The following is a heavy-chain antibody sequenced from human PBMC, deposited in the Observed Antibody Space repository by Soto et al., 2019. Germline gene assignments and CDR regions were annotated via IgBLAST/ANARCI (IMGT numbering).Heavy chain of an antibody. CDR3: TRKSNDNYSTSKWAFDD. CDR2: ISFDGRTT. D-gene: IGHD1-1*01. V-gene: IGHV3-30*03. CDR1: GFTFSSYG. J-gene: IGHJ4*02. Sequence: QVQLVESGGGVVQPGRSLRLSCAASGFTFSSYGMHCVRQAPGKGLEWVAVISFDGRTTYYADSVKGRFTIASDNSENTLYLQIINLRAEDTAVYYCTRKSNDNYSTSKWAFDDWGQGSRVTVSS.